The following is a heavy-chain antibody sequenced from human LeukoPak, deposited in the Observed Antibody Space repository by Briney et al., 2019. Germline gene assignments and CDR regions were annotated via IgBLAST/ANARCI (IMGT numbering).Heavy chain of an antibody. CDR3: ARDTLDLSIWGGPTDYYYYMDV. Sequence: GGSLRLSCAASGFTFSSYWMSWVRQAPGKGLEWVANIKQDGSEKYYVDSVKGRFTISRDNAKNSLYLQMNSLRAEDTAVYYCARDTLDLSIWGGPTDYYYYMDVWGKGTTVTVSS. J-gene: IGHJ6*03. V-gene: IGHV3-7*01. CDR1: GFTFSSYW. D-gene: IGHD3-16*01. CDR2: IKQDGSEK.